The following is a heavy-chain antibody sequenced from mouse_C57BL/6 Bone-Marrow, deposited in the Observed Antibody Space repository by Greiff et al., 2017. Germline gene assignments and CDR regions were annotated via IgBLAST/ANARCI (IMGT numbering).Heavy chain of an antibody. J-gene: IGHJ3*01. CDR1: GFTFTSYG. Sequence: EVHLLESGADLVKPGASLKLSCAASGFTFTSYGMSWVRQTPDKSLEWVATISRGGSYTYYPDSVKGRFTISRDNAKNTLYLQMSSLKSEDTAMYYCARRDYDYPSWVAYWGQGTLVTVSA. V-gene: IGHV5-6*01. CDR2: ISRGGSYT. D-gene: IGHD2-4*01. CDR3: ARRDYDYPSWVAY.